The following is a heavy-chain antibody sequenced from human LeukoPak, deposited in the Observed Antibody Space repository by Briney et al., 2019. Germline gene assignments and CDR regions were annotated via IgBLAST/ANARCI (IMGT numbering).Heavy chain of an antibody. CDR2: IYYSGST. Sequence: SETLSLTCSVSGGSISTSNYYWGWIRQPPGKGLEWIGSIYYSGSTYYNPSLKSRVTISVDTSKNQFSLKLSSVTAADTAVYYCARASWDGYKLGTFDIWGQGTMVTVSS. V-gene: IGHV4-39*07. CDR1: GGSISTSNYY. J-gene: IGHJ3*02. D-gene: IGHD5-24*01. CDR3: ARASWDGYKLGTFDI.